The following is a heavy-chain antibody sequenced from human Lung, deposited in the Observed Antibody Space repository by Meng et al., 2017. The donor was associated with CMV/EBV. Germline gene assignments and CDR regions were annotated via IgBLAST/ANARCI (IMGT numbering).Heavy chain of an antibody. Sequence: SCAASGFTFSSYSMNWVRQAPGKGLEWVSSISSSSSYIYYADSVKGRFTISRDNAKNSLYLQMNSLRAEDTAVYYCARDTLTMVRGVWVYWGQGXLVTVSS. CDR2: ISSSSSYI. CDR3: ARDTLTMVRGVWVY. V-gene: IGHV3-21*01. CDR1: GFTFSSYS. D-gene: IGHD3-10*01. J-gene: IGHJ4*02.